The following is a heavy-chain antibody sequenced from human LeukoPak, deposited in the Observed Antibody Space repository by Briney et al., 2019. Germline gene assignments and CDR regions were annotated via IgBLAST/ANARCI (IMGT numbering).Heavy chain of an antibody. CDR3: ARQFDSGGYYSFDY. Sequence: ETLSLTCTVSGGSISSSSYCWGWIRQPPGKGLEWVGTIFNSGSTYSNPSLKSRLTISVDTSKNQFSLKLSSVTAADTAVYYCARQFDSGGYYSFDYWGQGTLVTVSS. J-gene: IGHJ4*02. CDR1: GGSISSSSYC. V-gene: IGHV4-39*01. D-gene: IGHD3-22*01. CDR2: IFNSGST.